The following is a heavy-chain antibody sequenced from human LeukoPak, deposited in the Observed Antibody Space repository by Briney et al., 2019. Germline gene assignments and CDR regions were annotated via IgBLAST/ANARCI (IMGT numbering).Heavy chain of an antibody. J-gene: IGHJ5*02. CDR2: INHSGSA. Sequence: PSETLSLTCTVSGGSISSGSYYWSWIRQPPGKGLEWIGEINHSGSANYNPSLKSRVTISVDTSKNQFSLKLSSVTAADTAVYYCARLQGRIRGYSSDWYPPDWFDPWGRGTPVIVSS. CDR3: ARLQGRIRGYSSDWYPPDWFDP. V-gene: IGHV4-39*07. CDR1: GGSISSGSYY. D-gene: IGHD6-13*01.